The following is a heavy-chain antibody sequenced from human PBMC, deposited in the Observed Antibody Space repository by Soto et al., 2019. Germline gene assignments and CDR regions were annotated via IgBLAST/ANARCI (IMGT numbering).Heavy chain of an antibody. Sequence: QVQLVQSGAEVKKPGSSVKVSCKASVGTFSNYAISWVRQAPGQGLEWMGGIIPIFNTANYAQKFQGRVTITADKSTSTAYMELSSLRSEDTAVYYCARCLVVPAGIRYYYYGMDVWGQGTTVTVSS. V-gene: IGHV1-69*06. CDR3: ARCLVVPAGIRYYYYGMDV. D-gene: IGHD2-2*01. J-gene: IGHJ6*02. CDR2: IIPIFNTA. CDR1: VGTFSNYA.